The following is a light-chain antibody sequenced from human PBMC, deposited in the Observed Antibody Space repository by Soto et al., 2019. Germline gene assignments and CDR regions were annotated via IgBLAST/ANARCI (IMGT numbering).Light chain of an antibody. CDR3: QQYNSYPYT. CDR2: DAS. Sequence: DIEMTQSPSTLSASVGDRVTITCRASQSISSRLAWYQQKPGKAPKLLIYDASSLESGLPSRFSGSGSGTEFTLTISSLQPDDFATDYHQQYNSYPYTFGQGTMLEIK. J-gene: IGKJ2*01. V-gene: IGKV1-5*01. CDR1: QSISSR.